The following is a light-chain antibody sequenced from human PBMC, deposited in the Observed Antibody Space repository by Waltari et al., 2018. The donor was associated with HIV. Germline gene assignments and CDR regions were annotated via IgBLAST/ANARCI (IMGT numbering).Light chain of an antibody. CDR2: GAS. CDR1: QSVSSSY. Sequence: EIVFTQSPGTLSLSPGERDTLSCRASQSVSSSYLAWYQQKPGQAPRLLIYGASSRATGIPDRFSGSGSGTDFTLTISRLEPEDFAVYYCQQYGSSPWYTFGQGTKLEIK. J-gene: IGKJ2*01. V-gene: IGKV3-20*01. CDR3: QQYGSSPWYT.